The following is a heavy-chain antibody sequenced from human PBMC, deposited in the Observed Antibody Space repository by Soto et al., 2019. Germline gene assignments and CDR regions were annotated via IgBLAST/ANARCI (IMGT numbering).Heavy chain of an antibody. D-gene: IGHD6-6*01. V-gene: IGHV3-53*01. CDR1: GFTVSSNY. J-gene: IGHJ1*01. CDR3: ATMMRAARESQH. CDR2: IYSGGST. Sequence: GGSLRLSCVASGFTVSSNYMSWVRQAPGKGLEWVSIIYSGGSTYYADSVKGRFTISRDNFRNTLHLQMNSLRAEDTAVYYCATMMRAARESQHWGQGTLVTVSS.